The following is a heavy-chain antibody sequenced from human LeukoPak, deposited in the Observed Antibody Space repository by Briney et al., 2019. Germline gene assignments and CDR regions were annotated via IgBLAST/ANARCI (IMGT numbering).Heavy chain of an antibody. CDR2: IYYSGST. CDR1: GGSISSYY. Sequence: SETLSLTCTVSGGSISSYYWSWIRQPPGKGLEWIGYIYYSGSTNYNPSLKSRVTISVDTSKNQFSLKLSSVTAADTAVYYCARARGPYYFDCWGQGTLVTVSS. CDR3: ARARGPYYFDC. V-gene: IGHV4-59*01. D-gene: IGHD3-10*01. J-gene: IGHJ4*02.